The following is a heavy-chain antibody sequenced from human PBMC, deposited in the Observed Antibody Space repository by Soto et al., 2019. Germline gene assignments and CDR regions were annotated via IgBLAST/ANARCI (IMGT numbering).Heavy chain of an antibody. V-gene: IGHV3-23*01. Sequence: GGSLRLSCAASGFTFSSYAMSWVRQAPGKGLEWVSTISGSGGSTYYADSVKGRFTISRDNSKNTLNVQMNSLRAEDTAIYYCAKQLELLDFVYWGQGTLVTVSS. CDR2: ISGSGGST. CDR3: AKQLELLDFVY. D-gene: IGHD1-7*01. J-gene: IGHJ4*02. CDR1: GFTFSSYA.